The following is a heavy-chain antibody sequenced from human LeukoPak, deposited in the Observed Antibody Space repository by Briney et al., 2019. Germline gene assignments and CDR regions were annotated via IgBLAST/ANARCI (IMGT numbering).Heavy chain of an antibody. D-gene: IGHD2-15*01. CDR1: GYSFTSYW. J-gene: IGHJ5*02. V-gene: IGHV5-51*01. CDR3: ARQYYCSGGSCYYPASDNWFDP. Sequence: VESLKISCKGSGYSFTSYWIGWVRQMPGKGLEWMGIIYPGDSDTRYSPSFQGQVTISADKSISTAYLQWSSLKASDTAMYYCARQYYCSGGSCYYPASDNWFDPWGQGTLVTVSS. CDR2: IYPGDSDT.